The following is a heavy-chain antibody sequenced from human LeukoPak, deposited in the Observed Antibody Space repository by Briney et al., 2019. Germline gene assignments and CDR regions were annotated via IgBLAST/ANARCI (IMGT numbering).Heavy chain of an antibody. Sequence: GGSLRLSCTASGFTFSSYSMNWVRQAPGKGLEWVSSISGSSSYIYYSDLVKGRFTISRDNAKNSLYLQMNSLRAEDTAVYYCARNPAGAGIYYDYWGQGTLVTVSS. V-gene: IGHV3-21*01. CDR2: ISGSSSYI. CDR1: GFTFSSYS. CDR3: ARNPAGAGIYYDY. J-gene: IGHJ4*02. D-gene: IGHD6-19*01.